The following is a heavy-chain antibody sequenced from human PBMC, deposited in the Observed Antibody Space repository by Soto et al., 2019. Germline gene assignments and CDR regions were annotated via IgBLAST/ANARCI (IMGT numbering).Heavy chain of an antibody. CDR2: ISGNSDRT. J-gene: IGHJ4*02. Sequence: GGSLRLSCAASGCTFSNYAMSWVRQAPGKGLEWVSLISGNSDRTNYADSVKGRFTISRDNSKNTLYLQMNSLRAEDTAVYYCTRDAPLWFGELSQWGQGTLVTVS. D-gene: IGHD3-10*01. CDR3: TRDAPLWFGELSQ. CDR1: GCTFSNYA. V-gene: IGHV3-23*01.